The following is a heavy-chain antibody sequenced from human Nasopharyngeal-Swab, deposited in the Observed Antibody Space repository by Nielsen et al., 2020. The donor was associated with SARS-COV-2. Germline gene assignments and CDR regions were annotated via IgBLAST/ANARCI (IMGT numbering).Heavy chain of an antibody. V-gene: IGHV4-59*08. D-gene: IGHD1-26*01. CDR2: IYYSGST. Sequence: RQAPGKGLEWIGYIYYSGSTNYNPSLKSRISISVDTSTNQFSLKLSSVTAADTAVYYCARLRYSGSYYPPYYFDYWGQGTLVTVSS. J-gene: IGHJ4*02. CDR3: ARLRYSGSYYPPYYFDY.